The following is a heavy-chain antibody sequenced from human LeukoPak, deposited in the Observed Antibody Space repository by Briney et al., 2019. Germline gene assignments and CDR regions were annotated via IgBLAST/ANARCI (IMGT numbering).Heavy chain of an antibody. CDR1: GYTFTSYY. D-gene: IGHD3-10*01. CDR2: INPNSGGT. V-gene: IGHV1-2*02. Sequence: GASVKVSCKASGYTFTSYYMHWVRQAPGQGLEWMGWINPNSGGTNYAQKFQGRVTMTRDTSTSTVYMELSSLRSEDTAVYYCAGERVNRAYGSGSTGLDVWGQGTTVTVS. CDR3: AGERVNRAYGSGSTGLDV. J-gene: IGHJ6*02.